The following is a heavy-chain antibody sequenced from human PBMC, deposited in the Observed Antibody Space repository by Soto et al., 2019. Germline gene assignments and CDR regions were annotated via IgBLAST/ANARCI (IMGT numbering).Heavy chain of an antibody. V-gene: IGHV4-38-2*02. D-gene: IGHD3-22*01. J-gene: IGHJ4*02. Sequence: SGSLSLTCSVSGYIISSGDNLGWFLQPPGKGLEWLGSIEYSGTTYKTPSLKSRVSASVDLSKNQFSLHLRSVTAADTAVYFCARDLSSGYESYYFDYWGQGTLVTVSS. CDR1: GYIISSGDN. CDR2: IEYSGTT. CDR3: ARDLSSGYESYYFDY.